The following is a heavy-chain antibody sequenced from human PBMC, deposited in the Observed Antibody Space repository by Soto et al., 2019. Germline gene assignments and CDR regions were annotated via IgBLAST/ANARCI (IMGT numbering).Heavy chain of an antibody. D-gene: IGHD3-9*01. J-gene: IGHJ3*02. CDR1: GGSFSGYY. Sequence: PSETLSLTCAVYGGSFSGYYWSWIRQPPGKGLEWIGEINHSGSTNYNPSLKSRVTISVDTSKNQFSLKLSSVTAADTAVYYCARLGGFTYYDILTAPGAGFDIWGQGTMVTVS. CDR3: ARLGGFTYYDILTAPGAGFDI. CDR2: INHSGST. V-gene: IGHV4-34*01.